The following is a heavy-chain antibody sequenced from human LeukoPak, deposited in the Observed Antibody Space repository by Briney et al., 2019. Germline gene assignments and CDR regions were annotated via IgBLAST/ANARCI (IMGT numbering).Heavy chain of an antibody. Sequence: QSGGSLRLSCAASGFTFSSYSMNWVRQAPGKGLEWVAVISYDGSNKYYADSVKGRFTISRDNSKNTLYLQMNSLRAEDTAVYYCARAHYDFWSGYYRDYYYGMDVWGQGTTVTVSS. CDR2: ISYDGSNK. J-gene: IGHJ6*02. V-gene: IGHV3-30*03. CDR3: ARAHYDFWSGYYRDYYYGMDV. D-gene: IGHD3-3*01. CDR1: GFTFSSYS.